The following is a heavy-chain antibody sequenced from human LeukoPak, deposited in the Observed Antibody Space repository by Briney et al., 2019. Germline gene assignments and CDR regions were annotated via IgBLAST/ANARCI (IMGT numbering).Heavy chain of an antibody. CDR1: GGSIGGHY. J-gene: IGHJ4*02. V-gene: IGHV4-59*08. CDR3: ARHSYGDKPPDF. Sequence: SETLSLTCTVSGGSIGGHYWTWIRQPPGKGLEWIGYIYHTGTTNYNPSLKSRITISLDTSDNRFSLRLSSVTAVDSAIYYCARHSYGDKPPDFGGRGTLVTVSS. D-gene: IGHD4-17*01. CDR2: IYHTGTT.